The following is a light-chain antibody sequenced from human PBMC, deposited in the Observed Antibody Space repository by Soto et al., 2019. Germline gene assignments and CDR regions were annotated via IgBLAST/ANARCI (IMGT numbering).Light chain of an antibody. CDR1: QGIRNE. V-gene: IGKV1-39*01. CDR3: QQSYSTPIT. CDR2: AAS. J-gene: IGKJ5*01. Sequence: DIQITQSPSSLSASVVDRVTITFLATQGIRNELGWYQQKPGKAPKLLIYAASSLQSGVPSRFSGSGSGTDFTLTISSLQPEDFATYYCQQSYSTPITCGQGTRREIK.